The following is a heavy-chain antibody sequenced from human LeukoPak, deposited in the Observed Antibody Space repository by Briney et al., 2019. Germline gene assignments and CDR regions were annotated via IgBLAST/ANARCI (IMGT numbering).Heavy chain of an antibody. CDR1: GFTFSSYA. D-gene: IGHD2-2*01. Sequence: PGGSLRLSCAASGFTFSSYAMHWVRQAPGKGLEWVAVISYDGSNKYYADSVKGRFTISRDNSKNTLYLQMNSLRAEDTAVYYCARDHVIVPAAMEVGYWGQGTLVTVSS. V-gene: IGHV3-30-3*01. J-gene: IGHJ4*02. CDR2: ISYDGSNK. CDR3: ARDHVIVPAAMEVGY.